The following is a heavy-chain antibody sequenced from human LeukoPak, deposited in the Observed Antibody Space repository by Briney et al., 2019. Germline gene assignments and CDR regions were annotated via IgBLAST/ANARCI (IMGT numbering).Heavy chain of an antibody. D-gene: IGHD5-24*01. CDR1: GFTFSNYW. CDR3: ARASKPWLQLT. V-gene: IGHV3-7*05. J-gene: IGHJ5*01. Sequence: GGSLTLPCAASGFTFSNYWMIWVRQAQGKGLEWVGNIKEDGSEKRYADSVRGRFTISRDNAQTSIYLQMNSLRAEDTAVYYCARASKPWLQLTWGDGNLVTVSS. CDR2: IKEDGSEK.